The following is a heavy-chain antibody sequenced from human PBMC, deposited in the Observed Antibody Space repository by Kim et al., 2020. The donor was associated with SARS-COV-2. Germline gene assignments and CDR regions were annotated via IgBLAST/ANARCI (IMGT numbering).Heavy chain of an antibody. J-gene: IGHJ4*02. CDR1: GGSISSSSYY. V-gene: IGHV4-39*07. CDR2: IYYSGST. CDR3: ARGTFDY. Sequence: SETLSLTCTVSGGSISSSSYYWGWIRQPPGKGLEWIGSIYYSGSTYYNPSLKSRVTISVDTSKNQFSLKLSSVTAADTAVYYCARGTFDYWGQGTLVTVSS.